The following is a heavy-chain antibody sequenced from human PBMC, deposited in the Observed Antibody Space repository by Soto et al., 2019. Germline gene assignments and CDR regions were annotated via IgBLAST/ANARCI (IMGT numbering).Heavy chain of an antibody. J-gene: IGHJ4*02. Sequence: EVQLLESGGGLVQPGGSLRLSCAASGFTFSSYAMSWVRQAPGKGLEWVSAISGSGGSTYYADSVKGRFTISSDNSKNTLYLQMNSLRAEDTAVYYCAKVVEYYDFWSGYYVDYWGQGTLVTVSS. CDR1: GFTFSSYA. D-gene: IGHD3-3*01. CDR3: AKVVEYYDFWSGYYVDY. CDR2: ISGSGGST. V-gene: IGHV3-23*01.